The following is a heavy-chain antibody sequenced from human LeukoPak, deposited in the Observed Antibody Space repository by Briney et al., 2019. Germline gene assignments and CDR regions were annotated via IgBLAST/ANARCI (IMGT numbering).Heavy chain of an antibody. J-gene: IGHJ4*02. CDR1: GGSISSGDYY. V-gene: IGHV4-30-4*01. Sequence: SQTLSLTCTVSGGSISSGDYYWSWIRQPPGKGLEWIGYIYYSGSTYYNPSLKSRVTISVDTSKNQFSLKLSSVTAADTAVYYCARNYYYDSSGYYLYYFDYWGQGTLVTVSS. CDR2: IYYSGST. D-gene: IGHD3-22*01. CDR3: ARNYYYDSSGYYLYYFDY.